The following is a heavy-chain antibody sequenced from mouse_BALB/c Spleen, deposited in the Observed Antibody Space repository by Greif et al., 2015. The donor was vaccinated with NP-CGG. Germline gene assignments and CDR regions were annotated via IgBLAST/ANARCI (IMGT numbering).Heavy chain of an antibody. V-gene: IGHV2-9*02. CDR1: GFSLTSYG. CDR2: IWAGGST. J-gene: IGHJ4*01. CDR3: ARRGVNEGLYYYAMDY. D-gene: IGHD2-2*01. Sequence: QVQLQQSGPGLVAPSQSLSITCTVSGFSLTSYGVHWVRQPPGKGLEWLGVIWAGGSTNYNSALMSRLSISKDNSKSQVFLKMNSLQTDDTAMYYCARRGVNEGLYYYAMDYWGQGTSVTVSS.